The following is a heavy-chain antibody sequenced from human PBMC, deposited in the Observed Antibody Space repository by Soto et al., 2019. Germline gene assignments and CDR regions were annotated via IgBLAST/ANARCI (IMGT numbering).Heavy chain of an antibody. J-gene: IGHJ4*02. CDR1: GGSISRYF. Sequence: SETLSLTCTVSGGSISRYFWSWIRQSPGKGLEWIGYIFYTGSTTYNPSLKSQVTISIDTSKNQFSLKLSSVTAADTAVYYCARTPLAVVTSYYFDYWGQGTLVTVSS. D-gene: IGHD2-21*02. CDR2: IFYTGST. CDR3: ARTPLAVVTSYYFDY. V-gene: IGHV4-59*12.